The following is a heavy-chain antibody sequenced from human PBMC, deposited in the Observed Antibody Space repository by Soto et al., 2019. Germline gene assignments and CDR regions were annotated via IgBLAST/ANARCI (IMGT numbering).Heavy chain of an antibody. CDR3: AREMAYYYDSSGYYRVFDY. J-gene: IGHJ4*02. CDR1: GYTFTSYY. CDR2: INPSGGST. V-gene: IGHV1-46*01. Sequence: RASVKVSCKASGYTFTSYYMHWVRQAPGQGLEWMGIINPSGGSTSYAQKFQGRVTMTRDTSTSTVYMELSSLRSEDTAVYYCAREMAYYYDSSGYYRVFDYWGQGTLVTVSS. D-gene: IGHD3-22*01.